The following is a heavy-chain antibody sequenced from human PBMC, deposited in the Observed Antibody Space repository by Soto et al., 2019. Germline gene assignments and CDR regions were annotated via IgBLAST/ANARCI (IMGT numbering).Heavy chain of an antibody. V-gene: IGHV4-59*01. Sequence: SETLSLTCTVSGGSISSYYWSWIRQPPGKGLEWIGYIYYSGSTNYNPSLKSRVTISVDTSKNQFSLKLSSVTAADTAVYYCARDLGATDYYDYVWGSYRYSRWFDPWGRGTLVPGSS. CDR2: IYYSGST. J-gene: IGHJ5*02. D-gene: IGHD3-16*02. CDR3: ARDLGATDYYDYVWGSYRYSRWFDP. CDR1: GGSISSYY.